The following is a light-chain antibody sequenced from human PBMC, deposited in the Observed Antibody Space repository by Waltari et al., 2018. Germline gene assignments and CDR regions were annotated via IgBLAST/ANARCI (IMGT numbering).Light chain of an antibody. Sequence: QAVVTQEPSLTVSPGGTVTLTCGSTTGAVTSGHXPYWFQQKPGQAPRTLIYHTRDKLSWTPARFSGSLLGGKAALTLSGAQPEDEAEYYCLLAFGGTHAVFGGGTQLTVL. V-gene: IGLV7-46*01. CDR3: LLAFGGTHAV. CDR2: HTR. CDR1: TGAVTSGHX. J-gene: IGLJ7*01.